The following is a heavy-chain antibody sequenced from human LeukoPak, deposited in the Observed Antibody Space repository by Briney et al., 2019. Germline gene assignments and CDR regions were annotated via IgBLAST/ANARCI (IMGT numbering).Heavy chain of an antibody. J-gene: IGHJ5*01. CDR2: MNPNNGNT. CDR3: AKQGNFVGSGSYSGNWFDF. Sequence: ASVKVSCKASGYPFTNYDINWVRQAAGQGLEWMGWMNPNNGNTGYAQKSQGRVTMTRDTSIDTAYMELGSLTSEDTAVYYCAKQGNFVGSGSYSGNWFDFWGQGNLVTVSS. D-gene: IGHD3-10*01. V-gene: IGHV1-8*01. CDR1: GYPFTNYD.